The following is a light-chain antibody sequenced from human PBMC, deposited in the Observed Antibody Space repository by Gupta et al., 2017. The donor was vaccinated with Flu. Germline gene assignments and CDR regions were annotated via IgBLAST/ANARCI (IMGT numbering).Light chain of an antibody. J-gene: IGLJ2*01. CDR1: NIGGKS. Sequence: SYVLTQPPSVSVAPGQTARISCGGNNIGGKSVHWYQQRPGQAPVLVVYDDSDRPSGIPERFSGSNSGNTATLTISRVEAGDEADYYCQVWDRSSDPVVFGGGTKLTVL. CDR2: DDS. CDR3: QVWDRSSDPVV. V-gene: IGLV3-21*02.